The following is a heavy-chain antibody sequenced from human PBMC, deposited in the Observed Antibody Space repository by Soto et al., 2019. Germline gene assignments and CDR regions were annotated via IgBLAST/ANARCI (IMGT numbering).Heavy chain of an antibody. CDR2: IYYSGST. J-gene: IGHJ4*02. V-gene: IGHV4-39*01. D-gene: IGHD6-19*01. CDR1: GGSISSSTYY. CDR3: ARQRPGSLSDY. Sequence: QLQLQESGPGLVKPSETLSLTCTVSGGSISSSTYYWGWIRQPPGKGLEWIGSIYYSGSTYYNPSLKSRVTISVDTSKNQFSLKLSSVTAADTAVYYCARQRPGSLSDYWGQGTLVTVSS.